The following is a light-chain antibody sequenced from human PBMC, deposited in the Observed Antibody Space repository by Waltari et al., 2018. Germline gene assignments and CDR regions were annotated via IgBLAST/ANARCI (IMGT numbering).Light chain of an antibody. Sequence: QSALTQPASVSGSPGQSITLSCPGTSSDVGSYNLVSWYQQHPGKAPKLRIYEGTKRPSGVSNRFSASKSGNTASLTISGLQAEDEADYYCSSYAGTTTFVIFGGGTKLTVL. CDR1: SSDVGSYNL. V-gene: IGLV2-23*03. J-gene: IGLJ2*01. CDR2: EGT. CDR3: SSYAGTTTFVI.